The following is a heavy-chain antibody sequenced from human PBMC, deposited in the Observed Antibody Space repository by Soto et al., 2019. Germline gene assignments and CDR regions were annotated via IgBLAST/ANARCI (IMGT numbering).Heavy chain of an antibody. J-gene: IGHJ4*02. Sequence: SETLSLTCSVSGGSVSNKTYYWSWIRQPPGKRLEWIGYVYYSGTTNYNPSLKSRVTISVDTSKNQFSLKLSSVTAADTAVYYCAREAYSYGPYFDYWGQGTMVTVSS. CDR3: AREAYSYGPYFDY. V-gene: IGHV4-61*01. CDR2: VYYSGTT. CDR1: GGSVSNKTYY. D-gene: IGHD5-18*01.